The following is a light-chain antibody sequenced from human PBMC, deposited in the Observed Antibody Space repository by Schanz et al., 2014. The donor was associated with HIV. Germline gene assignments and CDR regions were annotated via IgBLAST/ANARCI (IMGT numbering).Light chain of an antibody. J-gene: IGLJ2*01. CDR3: QSFDTSLSAVV. Sequence: QSALTQPASVSGSPGQSITISCTGTSSDVGGYNYVSWYQQHPGKAPKLMIYDVSNRPSGVSNRFSGSKSGTSASLAITGLQAEDEGDYYCQSFDTSLSAVVFGGGTKLTVL. CDR1: SSDVGGYNY. V-gene: IGLV2-14*03. CDR2: DVS.